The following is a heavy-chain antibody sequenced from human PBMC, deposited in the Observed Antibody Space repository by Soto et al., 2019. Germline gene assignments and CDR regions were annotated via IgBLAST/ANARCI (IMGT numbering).Heavy chain of an antibody. D-gene: IGHD5-12*01. J-gene: IGHJ6*02. CDR3: AKAVVDRPYYYYGMDV. CDR1: GFTLDDYT. V-gene: IGHV3-43*01. Sequence: PGGSLRLSCAAPGFTLDDYTMHWVRQAPGKGLEWVSLISWDGGSTYYADSVKGRFTISRDNSKNSLYLQMNSLRTEDTALYYCAKAVVDRPYYYYGMDVCGQGTTVSFSS. CDR2: ISWDGGST.